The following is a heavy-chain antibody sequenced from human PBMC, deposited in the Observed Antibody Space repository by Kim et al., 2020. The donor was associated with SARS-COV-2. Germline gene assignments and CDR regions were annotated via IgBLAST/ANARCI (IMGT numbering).Heavy chain of an antibody. J-gene: IGHJ6*02. Sequence: SETLSLTCTVSGGSISSSSYYWGWIRQPPGKGLEWIGSIYYSGSTYYNPSLKSRVTISVDTSKNQFSLKLSSVTAADTAVYYCARQGSSGWYLRSGMDVWGQGTTVTVSS. CDR3: ARQGSSGWYLRSGMDV. CDR2: IYYSGST. CDR1: GGSISSSSYY. V-gene: IGHV4-39*01. D-gene: IGHD6-19*01.